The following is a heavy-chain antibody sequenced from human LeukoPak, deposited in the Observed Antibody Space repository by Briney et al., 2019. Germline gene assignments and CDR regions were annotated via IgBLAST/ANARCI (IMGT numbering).Heavy chain of an antibody. CDR3: ARRAVAGFFDY. J-gene: IGHJ4*02. D-gene: IGHD6-19*01. V-gene: IGHV4-59*08. Sequence: PSETLSLTCTVSGGSIYSYYWRWIRQPPGKGLEWIGYIYYSGSTNYNPSLKSRVNISVDTSKNQFSLKRSSVPAAHTAVYYCARRAVAGFFDYWGQGTLVTVSS. CDR2: IYYSGST. CDR1: GGSIYSYY.